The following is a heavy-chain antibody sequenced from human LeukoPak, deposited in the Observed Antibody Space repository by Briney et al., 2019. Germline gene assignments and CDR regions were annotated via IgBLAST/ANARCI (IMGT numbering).Heavy chain of an antibody. Sequence: QPGRSLRLSCAASGFTFSSYAMHWVRQAPGKGLEWVAVISYDGSNKYYADSVKGRFTISRDNSKNTLYLQMNSLRAEDTAVYYCAREGGDGYNYYYYYGMDVWGQGTTVTVSS. D-gene: IGHD5-24*01. V-gene: IGHV3-30-3*01. CDR1: GFTFSSYA. CDR2: ISYDGSNK. J-gene: IGHJ6*02. CDR3: AREGGDGYNYYYYYGMDV.